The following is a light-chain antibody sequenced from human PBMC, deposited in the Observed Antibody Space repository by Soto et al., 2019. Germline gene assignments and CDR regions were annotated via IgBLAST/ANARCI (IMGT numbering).Light chain of an antibody. V-gene: IGLV1-51*01. J-gene: IGLJ2*01. CDR3: GTWDSSLSAGV. CDR1: STNIGNNY. CDR2: DNS. Sequence: QSVLTQPPSVSGAPGQKVTISCSGSSTNIGNNYISWYQHLPGTAPKLLIYDNSERPSGIPDRFSGSKSGTSATLGITGLQTGEEVDYYCGTWDSSLSAGVFGGGTKLTVL.